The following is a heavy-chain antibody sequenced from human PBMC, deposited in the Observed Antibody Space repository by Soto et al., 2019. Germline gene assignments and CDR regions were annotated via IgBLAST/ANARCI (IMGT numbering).Heavy chain of an antibody. D-gene: IGHD4-17*01. CDR2: IYYSGST. Sequence: SETLSLTCTVSGGSISSGGYYWSWIRQHPGKGLEWIGYIYYSGSTYYNPSLNSRVTISVDTSKNQFSLKLSSVTAADTAVYYCARELANWGYGDYNWFDPWGQGTLVTVSS. J-gene: IGHJ5*02. CDR1: GGSISSGGYY. CDR3: ARELANWGYGDYNWFDP. V-gene: IGHV4-31*03.